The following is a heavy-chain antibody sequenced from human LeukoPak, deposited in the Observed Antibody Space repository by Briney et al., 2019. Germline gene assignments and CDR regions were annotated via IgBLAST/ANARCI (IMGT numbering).Heavy chain of an antibody. Sequence: GGSLRLSCAASGFTLSSYSMNWVRQAPGKGLEWVSSISSSSSYIYYADSVKGRFTISRDNAKNSLYLQMNSLRAEDTAVYYCARVVVATILDYYYYMDVWGKGTTVTVSS. V-gene: IGHV3-21*01. CDR3: ARVVVATILDYYYYMDV. CDR2: ISSSSSYI. D-gene: IGHD5-12*01. CDR1: GFTLSSYS. J-gene: IGHJ6*03.